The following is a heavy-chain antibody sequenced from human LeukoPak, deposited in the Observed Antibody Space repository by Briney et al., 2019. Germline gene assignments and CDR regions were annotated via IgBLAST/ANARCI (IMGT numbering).Heavy chain of an antibody. CDR2: IYATGTS. J-gene: IGHJ3*02. CDR1: RGAISTQF. V-gene: IGHV4-4*07. Sequence: SETLSLTCTLSRGAISTQFWNWIRQPAGKGLEWIGRIYATGTSDYNPSLKSRVTISVDTSKNQFSLKLSSVTAADTAVYYCARRGPLGGALDGFDIWGQGTMVTVSS. D-gene: IGHD3-16*01. CDR3: ARRGPLGGALDGFDI.